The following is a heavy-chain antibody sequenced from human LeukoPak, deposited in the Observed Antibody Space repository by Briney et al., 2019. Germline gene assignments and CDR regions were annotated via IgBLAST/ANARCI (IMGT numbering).Heavy chain of an antibody. Sequence: PGRSLRLSCAASGFTFSSYAMHWVRQAPGKGLEWVANIKQDGSEKYYVDSVKGRFTVSRDNAKNSLYLQMNSLRAEDTAVYYCARELLYHYGSGSSLDYWGQGTLVTVSS. CDR2: IKQDGSEK. CDR1: GFTFSSYA. D-gene: IGHD3-10*01. CDR3: ARELLYHYGSGSSLDY. J-gene: IGHJ4*02. V-gene: IGHV3-7*01.